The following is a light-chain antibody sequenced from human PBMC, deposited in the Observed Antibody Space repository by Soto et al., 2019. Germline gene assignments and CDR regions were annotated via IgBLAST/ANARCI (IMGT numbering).Light chain of an antibody. CDR1: HSVSSN. CDR2: GAS. J-gene: IGKJ2*01. CDR3: QQYNNWPPMYT. V-gene: IGKV3-15*01. Sequence: EIVMTQSPTTLSVSPGQRATLSCRASHSVSSNLAWYQQKPGQAPRLLIYGASTRATGIPARFSGSGSGTEFTRTINSLQSEDLAVYYCQQYNNWPPMYTFGQGTELEIK.